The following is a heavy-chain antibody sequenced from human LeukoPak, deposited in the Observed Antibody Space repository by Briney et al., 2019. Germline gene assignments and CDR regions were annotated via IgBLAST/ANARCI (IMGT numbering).Heavy chain of an antibody. J-gene: IGHJ4*02. V-gene: IGHV5-51*01. D-gene: IGHD2-15*01. Sequence: GESLKISCKGSGYSFTSYWIGWVRQMPGKGLEWMGIIYPGDSDTRYSPSFQGQVTISADKSISTAYLQWSSLKASDTAMYYCARLGACGGGSCYPRAFDYWGQGTLVTVSS. CDR1: GYSFTSYW. CDR2: IYPGDSDT. CDR3: ARLGACGGGSCYPRAFDY.